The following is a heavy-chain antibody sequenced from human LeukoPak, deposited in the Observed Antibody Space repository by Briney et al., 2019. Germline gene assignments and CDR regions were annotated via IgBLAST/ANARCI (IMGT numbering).Heavy chain of an antibody. CDR1: GFTFSNYD. J-gene: IGHJ4*02. D-gene: IGHD3-9*01. V-gene: IGHV3-23*01. Sequence: GGSLRLSCAASGFTFSNYDMSWVRQAPGKGLEWVSVISGSGVSTYYADSGKGRFTISRDNSKNTLYLQMSRLRAEDTAVYCCARGARVLRYFDWLSGAHYYFDYWGQGTLVTVSS. CDR2: ISGSGVST. CDR3: ARGARVLRYFDWLSGAHYYFDY.